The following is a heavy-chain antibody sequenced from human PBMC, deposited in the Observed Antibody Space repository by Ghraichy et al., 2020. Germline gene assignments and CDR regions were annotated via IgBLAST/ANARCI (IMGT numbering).Heavy chain of an antibody. CDR1: GFTFSGAD. D-gene: IGHD6-19*01. CDR3: AREGAGGSGADDWYFDL. Sequence: GGSLRLSCAASGFTFSGADMHWVRQTTEKGLEWVSAIGTGGDTYYADSVMGRFTISRENAKNSLYLQMSSLRAGDTAVYFCAREGAGGSGADDWYFDLWGRGTLVTVSS. V-gene: IGHV3-13*01. CDR2: IGTGGDT. J-gene: IGHJ2*01.